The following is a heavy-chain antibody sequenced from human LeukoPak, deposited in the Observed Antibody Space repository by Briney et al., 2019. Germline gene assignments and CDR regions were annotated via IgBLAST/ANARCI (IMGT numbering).Heavy chain of an antibody. Sequence: SETLSLTCAVYGGSFSGYYWSWIRQPPGKGLEWIGEINHSGSTNYNPSLKSRVTISVDTSKSQFSLKLSSVTAADTAVYYCARASRYDFWSGRRQMRWFDPWGQGTLVTVSS. CDR2: INHSGST. V-gene: IGHV4-34*01. CDR3: ARASRYDFWSGRRQMRWFDP. D-gene: IGHD3-3*01. CDR1: GGSFSGYY. J-gene: IGHJ5*02.